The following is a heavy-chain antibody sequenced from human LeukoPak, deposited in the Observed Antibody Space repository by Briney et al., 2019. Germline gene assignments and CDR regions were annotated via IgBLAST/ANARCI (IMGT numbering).Heavy chain of an antibody. CDR2: INTDGSST. CDR1: GFTFSSFW. CDR3: VREYHYDSSGYSAFDI. J-gene: IGHJ3*02. V-gene: IGHV3-74*01. Sequence: GGSLRLSCAACGFTFSSFWMHWVRQTPGKGLVWVSRINTDGSSTIYADSVKGRFTISRDTAKNTLYLQMNSLRAEDTAVYYCVREYHYDSSGYSAFDIWGQGTIVTVSS. D-gene: IGHD3-22*01.